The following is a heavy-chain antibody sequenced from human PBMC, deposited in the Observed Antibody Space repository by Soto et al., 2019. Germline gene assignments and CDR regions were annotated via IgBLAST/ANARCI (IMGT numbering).Heavy chain of an antibody. CDR1: GFTFSSYA. D-gene: IGHD3-9*01. V-gene: IGHV3-23*01. J-gene: IGHJ4*02. CDR2: ISGSGGST. Sequence: GGSLRLSCAASGFTFSSYAMSWVRQAPGKGLEWVSAISGSGGSTYYADSVKGRFTISRDNSKNTLYLQMNSLRAEDTAVYYCAKKRPSDFDWLPYFDYWGQGTLVTVSS. CDR3: AKKRPSDFDWLPYFDY.